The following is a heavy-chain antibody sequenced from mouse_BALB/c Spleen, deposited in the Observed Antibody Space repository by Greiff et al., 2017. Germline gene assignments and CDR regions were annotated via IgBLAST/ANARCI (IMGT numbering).Heavy chain of an antibody. CDR1: GYAFTNYL. V-gene: IGHV1-54*01. Sequence: QVHVKQSGAELVRPGTSVKVSCKASGYAFTNYLIEWVKQRPGQGLAWIGVINPGSGGTNYNEKFKGKATLTADKSSSTAYMQLSSLTSDDSAVYFCARAGPYGTYAMDYWGQGTSVTVSS. J-gene: IGHJ4*01. D-gene: IGHD2-10*02. CDR3: ARAGPYGTYAMDY. CDR2: INPGSGGT.